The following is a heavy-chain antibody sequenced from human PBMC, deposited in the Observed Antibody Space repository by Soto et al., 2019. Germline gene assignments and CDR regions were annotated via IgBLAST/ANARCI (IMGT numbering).Heavy chain of an antibody. D-gene: IGHD3-22*01. Sequence: KPSETLSLTCAVSGYSISSGYYWGWLRQPPGKGLEWIGSIYHVGSTYYNPSLNSRVTLSIDMTNNHVSLILNSVTAADTAVYYCARVGPWVPYYYDSSPYTFEYWFDPWGQGTLVTVSS. CDR2: IYHVGST. J-gene: IGHJ5*02. V-gene: IGHV4-38-2*01. CDR3: ARVGPWVPYYYDSSPYTFEYWFDP. CDR1: GYSISSGYY.